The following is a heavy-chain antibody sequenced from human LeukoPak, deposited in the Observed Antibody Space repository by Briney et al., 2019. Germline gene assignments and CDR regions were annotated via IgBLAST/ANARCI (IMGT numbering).Heavy chain of an antibody. D-gene: IGHD3-9*01. Sequence: GGSLRLSCVASGFTVSSNYMSWVRQAPGKGLEWVSVIYSGDNTYYVDSVKGRFTISRDSSKNTLYLQMSSLRAEDTAVYYCARDYYDILTANRQTKSSYFDYWGQGTLVTVSS. J-gene: IGHJ4*02. CDR1: GFTVSSNY. V-gene: IGHV3-66*01. CDR2: IYSGDNT. CDR3: ARDYYDILTANRQTKSSYFDY.